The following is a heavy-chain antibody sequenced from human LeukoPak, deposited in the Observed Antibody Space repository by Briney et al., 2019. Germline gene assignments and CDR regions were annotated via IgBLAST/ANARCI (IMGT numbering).Heavy chain of an antibody. CDR1: GFTFSDYY. D-gene: IGHD3-22*01. Sequence: PGGSLRLSCAASGFTFSDYYMSWIRQAPGKGLEWVSYISSNSYTNYADSVKGRFTISRDNAKNSLYLQMNSLRAEDTAVYYCARGDSSGYRYWGQGTLVTVSS. CDR3: ARGDSSGYRY. V-gene: IGHV3-11*05. CDR2: ISSNSYT. J-gene: IGHJ4*02.